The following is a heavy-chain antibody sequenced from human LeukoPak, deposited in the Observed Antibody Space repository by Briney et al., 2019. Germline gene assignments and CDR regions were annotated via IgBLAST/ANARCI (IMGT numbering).Heavy chain of an antibody. CDR2: IYSGGTT. V-gene: IGHV3-66*01. CDR1: GFTVSSNY. Sequence: GGSLRLSCAASGFTVSSNYMSWVRQAPGKGLEWVSVIYSGGTTYYADSVKGRFTISRDNSKNTLYLQMNSLRAEDTAVYYCARGQADENYYGMDVWGQGTTVTVSS. CDR3: ARGQADENYYGMDV. J-gene: IGHJ6*02.